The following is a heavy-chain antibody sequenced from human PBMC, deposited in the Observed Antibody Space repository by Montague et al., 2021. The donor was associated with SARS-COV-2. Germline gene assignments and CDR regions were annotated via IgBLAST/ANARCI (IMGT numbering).Heavy chain of an antibody. CDR1: VGSISNYY. CDR2: IYDSGSA. D-gene: IGHD2-21*02. J-gene: IGHJ5*02. V-gene: IGHV4-59*01. Sequence: SETLSLTCTVSVGSISNYYWTWIRQPPGKGLEWIGYIYDSGSANYNPSLKSRSTISVDTSNNQFSLRLSSVTAADTTVYYCARAYCGGDCHVGPWGQGILVTVS. CDR3: ARAYCGGDCHVGP.